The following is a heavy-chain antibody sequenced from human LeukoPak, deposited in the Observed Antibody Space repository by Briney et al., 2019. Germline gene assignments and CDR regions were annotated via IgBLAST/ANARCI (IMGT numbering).Heavy chain of an antibody. D-gene: IGHD6-13*01. J-gene: IGHJ5*02. CDR1: GFTFSSYG. CDR2: IRYDGSNK. V-gene: IGHV3-30*02. CDR3: AKDIGIAPSTADFDP. Sequence: GGSLRLSCAASGFTFSSYGMHWVRQAPGKGLEWVAFIRYDGSNKYYADSVKGRFTISRDNSKNTLYLQMNSLRAEDTAVYYCAKDIGIAPSTADFDPWGQGTLVTVSS.